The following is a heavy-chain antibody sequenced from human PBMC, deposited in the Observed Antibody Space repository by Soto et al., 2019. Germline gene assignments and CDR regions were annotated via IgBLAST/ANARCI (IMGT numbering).Heavy chain of an antibody. V-gene: IGHV2-5*01. J-gene: IGHJ4*02. Sequence: QITLKESGPTLVKPTQTLTLTCTFSGFSLSTSGVGVGWIRQPPGKALEWLALIYWNDDKRYSPSLKSRLTNTKDTSKDRVVLSMTTMDPVDTATYYCAHSRADDSGNYLGWFDYWGQGALFTVSS. CDR2: IYWNDDK. CDR1: GFSLSTSGVG. D-gene: IGHD1-26*01. CDR3: AHSRADDSGNYLGWFDY.